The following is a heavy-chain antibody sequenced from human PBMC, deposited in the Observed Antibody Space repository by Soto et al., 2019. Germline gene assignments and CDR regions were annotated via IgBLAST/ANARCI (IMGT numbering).Heavy chain of an antibody. CDR2: INHSGST. Sequence: SETLSLTCAVYGGSFSGYYWSWIRQPPGKGLEWIGEINHSGSTNYNPSLKSRVTISVDTSKNQFSLKLSSVTAADTAVHYCARVEQWLVLFDYWGQGTLVTVSS. J-gene: IGHJ4*02. D-gene: IGHD6-19*01. V-gene: IGHV4-34*01. CDR3: ARVEQWLVLFDY. CDR1: GGSFSGYY.